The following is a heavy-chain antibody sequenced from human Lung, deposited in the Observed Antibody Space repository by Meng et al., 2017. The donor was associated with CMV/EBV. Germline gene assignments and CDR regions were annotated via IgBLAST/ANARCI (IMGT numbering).Heavy chain of an antibody. CDR2: IKQDGSEK. Sequence: GGSXRLXCAASGFTFSSYWMSWVRQAPGKGREWVANIKQDGSEKYYVDSVKGRFTISRDNAKYSLYLQMNSRRAEDTAVYYCARVDCWTDQYYFDYWGQGTLVTVSS. J-gene: IGHJ4*02. D-gene: IGHD3/OR15-3a*01. CDR1: GFTFSSYW. CDR3: ARVDCWTDQYYFDY. V-gene: IGHV3-7*01.